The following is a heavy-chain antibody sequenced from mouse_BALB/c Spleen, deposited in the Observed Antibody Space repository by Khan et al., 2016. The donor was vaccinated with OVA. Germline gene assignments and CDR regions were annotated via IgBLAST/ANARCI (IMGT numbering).Heavy chain of an antibody. CDR3: ATRLGNPFAY. V-gene: IGHV14-3*02. J-gene: IGHJ3*01. D-gene: IGHD3-3*01. Sequence: VQLKQSGAELVKPGTSVKLSCTASGFTFKDTYIHWVTQRPEQVLEWIGRIDPANAYIRYDPKFQGKATITADTSSNTAYLQLSSLTSEDTAVYYCATRLGNPFAYWGQGTLLTVSA. CDR2: IDPANAYI. CDR1: GFTFKDTY.